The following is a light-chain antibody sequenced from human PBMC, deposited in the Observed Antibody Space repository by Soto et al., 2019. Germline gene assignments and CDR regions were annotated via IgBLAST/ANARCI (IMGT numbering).Light chain of an antibody. Sequence: IGVTRSRYSVSAAVGDRVTIAGRASQNINTHLNWYQPKPGEAPKLLILDAACLQSGVPSRFSGRGSRTDFTLTITSLQPEDFATYYYQQTFSAPSTFGPGTKVD. CDR3: QQTFSAPST. CDR1: QNINTH. V-gene: IGKV1-39*01. J-gene: IGKJ3*01. CDR2: DAA.